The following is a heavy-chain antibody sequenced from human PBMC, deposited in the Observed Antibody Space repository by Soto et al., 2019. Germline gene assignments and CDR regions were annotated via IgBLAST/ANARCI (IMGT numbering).Heavy chain of an antibody. CDR3: AKDRVVVVPAARRNYYYYMDV. D-gene: IGHD2-2*01. Sequence: PGGSLRLSCAASGFTFSSYAMSWVRQAPGKGLEWVSAISGSGGSTYYADSVKGRFTISRDNSKNTLYLQMNSLRAEDTAVYYCAKDRVVVVPAARRNYYYYMDVWGKGTTVTV. CDR2: ISGSGGST. CDR1: GFTFSSYA. V-gene: IGHV3-23*01. J-gene: IGHJ6*03.